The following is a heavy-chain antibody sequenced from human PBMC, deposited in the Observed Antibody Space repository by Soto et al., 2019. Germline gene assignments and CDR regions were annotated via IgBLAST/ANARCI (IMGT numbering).Heavy chain of an antibody. Sequence: SVKVSCKASGGTFSSYAISWVRQAPGQGLEWMGGIIPIFGTANYAQKFQGRVTITADESTSTAYMELSSLRSEDTAVYYCAARSGNPDRMYYYYGMDVWGQGTTVTVSS. J-gene: IGHJ6*02. CDR1: GGTFSSYA. CDR2: IIPIFGTA. V-gene: IGHV1-69*13. CDR3: AARSGNPDRMYYYYGMDV. D-gene: IGHD2-15*01.